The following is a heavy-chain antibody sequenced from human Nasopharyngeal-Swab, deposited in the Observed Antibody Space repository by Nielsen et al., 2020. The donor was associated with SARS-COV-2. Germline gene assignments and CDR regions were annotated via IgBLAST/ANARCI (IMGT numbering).Heavy chain of an antibody. Sequence: SETLSPTCAVSGDSISTGRYSWDWIRQPPGKGLEWIGSIYYSGTTYYNPSLKSRVTISVDTSKNQFSLKLNSATAADTAVYYCARLELRSRYFESWGQGTLVTVSS. J-gene: IGHJ4*02. CDR2: IYYSGTT. CDR1: GDSISTGRYS. D-gene: IGHD1-7*01. V-gene: IGHV4-39*01. CDR3: ARLELRSRYFES.